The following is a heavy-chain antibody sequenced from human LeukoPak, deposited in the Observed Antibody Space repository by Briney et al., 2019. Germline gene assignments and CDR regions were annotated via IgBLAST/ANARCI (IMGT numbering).Heavy chain of an antibody. CDR2: IWYDGSNK. CDR1: GFTFSSYG. D-gene: IGHD3-3*01. V-gene: IGHV3-33*01. J-gene: IGHJ4*02. CDR3: ASDYGVETRRFDY. Sequence: GGSLRLSCAASGFTFSSYGMHWVRQAPGKGLEWVAVIWYDGSNKYYADSVKGRFTISRDNSKNTLYLQMNSLRAEDTAVYYCASDYGVETRRFDYWGRGTLVTVSS.